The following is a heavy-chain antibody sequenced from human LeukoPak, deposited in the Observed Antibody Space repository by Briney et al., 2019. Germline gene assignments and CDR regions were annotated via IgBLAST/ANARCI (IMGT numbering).Heavy chain of an antibody. CDR1: GFIFSQYS. CDR2: IRSSSET. D-gene: IGHD6-13*01. V-gene: IGHV3-48*02. CDR3: ARDSASAGDYNYFYATDV. J-gene: IGHJ6*02. Sequence: PGGSLRLSCAASGFIFSQYSMNWVRQAPGKGLEWVSHIRSSSETFYADSVKGRFTISRDNAKNSLYLQMNSLRDEDTAMYYCARDSASAGDYNYFYATDVWGQGTTVTVSS.